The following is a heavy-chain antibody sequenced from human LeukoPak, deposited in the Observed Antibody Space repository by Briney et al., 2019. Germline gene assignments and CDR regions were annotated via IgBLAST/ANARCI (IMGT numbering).Heavy chain of an antibody. CDR2: IYTSGST. Sequence: SENLSLACTVSGGSISSYFWSWIRQPAGKGLEWIGRIYTSGSTNYNPSLKSRVTMSVDTSKNQFSLKLTSVTAADTAVYYCARGNNFWSGYSQDYFDYWGQGTLVTVSS. CDR3: ARGNNFWSGYSQDYFDY. V-gene: IGHV4-4*07. J-gene: IGHJ4*02. CDR1: GGSISSYF. D-gene: IGHD3-3*01.